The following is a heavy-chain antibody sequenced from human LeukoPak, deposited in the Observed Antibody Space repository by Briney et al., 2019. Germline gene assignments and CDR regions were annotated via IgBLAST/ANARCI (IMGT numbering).Heavy chain of an antibody. CDR3: VTGFTTMAVDYFDY. V-gene: IGHV1-24*01. CDR2: SDPEDGER. J-gene: IGHJ4*02. Sequence: ASVKCSCNVSGKTLSDLSIHWFRQPPGKGLEWRGGSDPEDGERIYAQMFQGRVTMTEDTSIDTAYMELSSLRSEDTAVYYCVTGFTTMAVDYFDYWGQGTLVTVSP. CDR1: GKTLSDLS. D-gene: IGHD5-18*01.